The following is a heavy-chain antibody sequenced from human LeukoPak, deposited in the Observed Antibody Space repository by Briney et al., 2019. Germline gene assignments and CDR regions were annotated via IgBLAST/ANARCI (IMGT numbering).Heavy chain of an antibody. CDR2: IKQDGSEK. D-gene: IGHD3-22*01. Sequence: GGSLRLSCAASGFTFSSYWMSWVRQAPGKGLEWVANIKQDGSEKYYVDSVKGRFTISRDNAKNSLYLQMNSLRAEDTAVYYCARSFAYDSSGPLYDYWGQGTLVTVSS. V-gene: IGHV3-7*01. CDR1: GFTFSSYW. J-gene: IGHJ4*02. CDR3: ARSFAYDSSGPLYDY.